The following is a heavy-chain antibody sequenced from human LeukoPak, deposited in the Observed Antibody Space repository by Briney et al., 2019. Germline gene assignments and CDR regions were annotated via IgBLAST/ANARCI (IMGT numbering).Heavy chain of an antibody. D-gene: IGHD6-13*01. J-gene: IGHJ4*02. V-gene: IGHV3-23*01. Sequence: GGSLRLSCAASGFTFSNYAISWVRQAPGKGLEWVSSISDSGGSTYYADSVKGRFTISRDNSKNTLYLQMKSLRAENTAVYYCAKGLYSSSWYYFDYWGQGTLVTVSS. CDR2: ISDSGGST. CDR3: AKGLYSSSWYYFDY. CDR1: GFTFSNYA.